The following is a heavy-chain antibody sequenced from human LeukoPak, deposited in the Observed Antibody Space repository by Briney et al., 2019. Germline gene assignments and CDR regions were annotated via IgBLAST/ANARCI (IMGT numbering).Heavy chain of an antibody. D-gene: IGHD2/OR15-2a*01. CDR1: GGSINNYY. V-gene: IGHV4-59*01. CDR2: IYETGRT. J-gene: IGHJ4*02. CDR3: ARHAGFYGLRGFDY. Sequence: SETLSLTCTVSGGSINNYYWSWFRQPPGKGLEWIGYIYETGRTIYNPSLESRSTISIDTSKSLFSLRLISVTAADTAVYYCARHAGFYGLRGFDYWGQGTLVTVSS.